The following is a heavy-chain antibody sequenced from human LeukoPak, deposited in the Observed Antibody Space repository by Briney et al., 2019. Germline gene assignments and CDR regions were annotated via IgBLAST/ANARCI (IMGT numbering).Heavy chain of an antibody. D-gene: IGHD3-3*01. CDR3: ARGMGITIFGVVIIQAFDY. J-gene: IGHJ4*02. Sequence: ASVKVSCKASGYTFTSYGTSWVRQAPGQGLEWMGWISAYNGNTNYAQKLQGRVTMTTDTSTSTAYMELRSLRSDDTAVYYCARGMGITIFGVVIIQAFDYWGQGTLVTASS. CDR1: GYTFTSYG. CDR2: ISAYNGNT. V-gene: IGHV1-18*01.